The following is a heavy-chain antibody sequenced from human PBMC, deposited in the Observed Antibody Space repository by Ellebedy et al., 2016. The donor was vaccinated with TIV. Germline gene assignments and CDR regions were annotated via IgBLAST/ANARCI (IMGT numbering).Heavy chain of an antibody. V-gene: IGHV3-7*03. D-gene: IGHD4-11*01. CDR1: GFTFSAYW. J-gene: IGHJ6*02. CDR2: LKQDGSER. CDR3: VREGDYSKSYYGMDV. Sequence: PGGSLRLSCAASGFTFSAYWMSWVRQAPGKGLERVANLKQDGSERYYVDSVKGRFTISRDNAKNSLYLQMNSLRAEDTAVYYCVREGDYSKSYYGMDVWGQGTTVTVSS.